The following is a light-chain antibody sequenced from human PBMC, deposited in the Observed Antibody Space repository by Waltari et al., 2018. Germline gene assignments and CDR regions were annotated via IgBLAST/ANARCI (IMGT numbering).Light chain of an antibody. Sequence: DIQMAQSPSTLSASVRDRVTITCRASQSISSWLALYQHKQGKAPNLLIYKSSALESGVPSRFSGSGSATDFTLTISGLQPDDFATYFCQQYNSFPWTFGQGTKVEIK. CDR2: KSS. J-gene: IGKJ1*01. CDR3: QQYNSFPWT. V-gene: IGKV1-5*03. CDR1: QSISSW.